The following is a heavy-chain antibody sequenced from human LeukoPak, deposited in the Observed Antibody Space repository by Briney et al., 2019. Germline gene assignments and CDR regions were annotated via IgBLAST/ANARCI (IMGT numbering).Heavy chain of an antibody. J-gene: IGHJ4*02. D-gene: IGHD1-20*01. Sequence: GGSLRLSCAASAFTFRSYAMSWVCQAGRKGLEWVSAISGSGGSTYYADSVKGRFTISRDNSKNTLYLQMSSLRAEDTAVYYCAKPKDNSLYCFDYWGQGTLVTVSS. CDR1: AFTFRSYA. V-gene: IGHV3-23*01. CDR2: ISGSGGST. CDR3: AKPKDNSLYCFDY.